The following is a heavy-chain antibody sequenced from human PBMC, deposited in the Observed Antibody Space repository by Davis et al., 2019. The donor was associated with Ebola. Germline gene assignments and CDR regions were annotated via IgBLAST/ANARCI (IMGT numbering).Heavy chain of an antibody. CDR1: GFTFSSYA. CDR3: TLLQEHL. CDR2: IKQDGSEK. Sequence: GESLKISCAASGFTFSSYAMHWVRQAPGKGLEWVANIKQDGSEKYYVDSVKGRFTISRDNAKNSLYLQMSSLHQGPIGLPPGTLLQEHLWG. V-gene: IGHV3-7*01. J-gene: IGHJ6*01.